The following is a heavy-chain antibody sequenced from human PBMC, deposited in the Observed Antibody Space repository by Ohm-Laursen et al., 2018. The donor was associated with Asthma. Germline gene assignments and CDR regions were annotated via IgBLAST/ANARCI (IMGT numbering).Heavy chain of an antibody. D-gene: IGHD2-15*01. CDR1: GGSFSGYY. J-gene: IGHJ4*02. CDR2: INHSGST. V-gene: IGHV4-34*01. CDR3: ARGRYCSGGSCYHGEFDY. Sequence: SDTLSLTCTVYGGSFSGYYWSWIRQPPGKGLEWIGEINHSGSTNYNPSLKSRVTISVDKSKNQFSLKLSSVTAADTAVYYCARGRYCSGGSCYHGEFDYWGQGTLVTVSS.